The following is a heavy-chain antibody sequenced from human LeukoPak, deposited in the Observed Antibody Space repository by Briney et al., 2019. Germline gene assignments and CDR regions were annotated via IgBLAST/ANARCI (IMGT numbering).Heavy chain of an antibody. CDR3: AREYDYVWGTSAWFDP. J-gene: IGHJ5*02. V-gene: IGHV4-4*07. D-gene: IGHD3-16*01. Sequence: SETLSLTCTVSGGSISSYYWSWIRQPAGKGLEWIGHIYTSGTTTYNPSLQSRVTMSVDTSKNQISLKLTSVTAADTAVYYCAREYDYVWGTSAWFDPWGQGTLVTVS. CDR2: IYTSGTT. CDR1: GGSISSYY.